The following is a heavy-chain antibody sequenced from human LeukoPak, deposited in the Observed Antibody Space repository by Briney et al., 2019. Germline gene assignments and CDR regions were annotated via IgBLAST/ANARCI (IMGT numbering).Heavy chain of an antibody. CDR1: GFTFDDYG. J-gene: IGHJ4*02. D-gene: IGHD2-21*02. CDR2: INWNGGST. V-gene: IGHV3-20*04. Sequence: GGSLRPSCAASGFTFDDYGMSWVRQAPGKGLEWVSGINWNGGSTGYADSVKGRFTISRDNAKNSLYLQMNSLRAEDTALYYCASTAYCGGDCYSGVFEYWGQGTLVTVSS. CDR3: ASTAYCGGDCYSGVFEY.